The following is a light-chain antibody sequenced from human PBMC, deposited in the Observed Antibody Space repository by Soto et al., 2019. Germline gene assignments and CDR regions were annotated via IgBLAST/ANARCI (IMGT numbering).Light chain of an antibody. J-gene: IGKJ1*01. CDR2: WAS. CDR3: QQYYNYPRT. Sequence: DIVMTQSPDSLAECLGERATIDCKSSQSVLYSSNNKNYLAWYQQKPGQPPKLLIYWASTRESGVPDRFSGSGSETDFTLTISSLQAEDVAVYYCQQYYNYPRTFGQGTKVEIK. CDR1: QSVLYSSNNKNY. V-gene: IGKV4-1*01.